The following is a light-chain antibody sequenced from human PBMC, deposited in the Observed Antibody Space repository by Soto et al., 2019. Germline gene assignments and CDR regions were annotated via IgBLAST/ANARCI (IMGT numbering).Light chain of an antibody. CDR2: AAY. J-gene: IGKJ1*01. CDR1: QGIRND. CDR3: LQDYNYPWT. Sequence: AIQMTQSPSSLSASVGDRVTITCRASQGIRNDLGGYQQKPGKAPKLLLYAAYSLQSGVPSRFSGSGSGTDFTLTISSLQPEEFATYYCLQDYNYPWTCGQGTKVEIK. V-gene: IGKV1-6*01.